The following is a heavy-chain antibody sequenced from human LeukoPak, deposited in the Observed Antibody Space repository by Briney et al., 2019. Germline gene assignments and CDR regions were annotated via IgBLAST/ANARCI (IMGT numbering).Heavy chain of an antibody. D-gene: IGHD4-17*01. V-gene: IGHV4-4*07. J-gene: IGHJ4*02. CDR3: TRGILTTVTK. CDR2: IHISGST. Sequence: SETLSLTCTVSGDSINTYYWSWLRQPAEKGLEWIGHIHISGSTNYNPSLKSRVTMSLDTSKNQFSLKLSSVTAADTAVYYCTRGILTTVTKWGPGTLVTVSS. CDR1: GDSINTYY.